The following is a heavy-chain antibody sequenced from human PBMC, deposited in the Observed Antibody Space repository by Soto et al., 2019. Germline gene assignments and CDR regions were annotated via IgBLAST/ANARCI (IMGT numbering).Heavy chain of an antibody. J-gene: IGHJ4*02. CDR1: GGSISGYS. V-gene: IGHV4-59*08. Sequence: QVHLQESGPGLVKPSETLSLTCAVSGGSISGYSWSWIRQPPGKGLEWIGNIHYTGGTNYNASLKSRLTIYLDTAKIQFPLQLTSVTAADTAVYYCARRNKLGPAWYPDCWGQGTLVTVSS. CDR3: ARRNKLGPAWYPDC. CDR2: IHYTGGT. D-gene: IGHD6-13*01.